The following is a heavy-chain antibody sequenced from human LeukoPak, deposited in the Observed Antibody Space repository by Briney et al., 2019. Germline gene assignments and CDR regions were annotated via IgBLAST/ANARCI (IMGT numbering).Heavy chain of an antibody. J-gene: IGHJ6*03. Sequence: SETLSLTCTVSGGSISSYYWSWIRQPPGKGLEWIGYIYYSGSTNYNPSLKSRVTISVDTSKNQFSLKLSSVTAADTAVYYCAREVNIRFGESNYYYYYVDVWGKGTTVTISS. V-gene: IGHV4-59*01. D-gene: IGHD3-10*01. CDR2: IYYSGST. CDR3: AREVNIRFGESNYYYYYVDV. CDR1: GGSISSYY.